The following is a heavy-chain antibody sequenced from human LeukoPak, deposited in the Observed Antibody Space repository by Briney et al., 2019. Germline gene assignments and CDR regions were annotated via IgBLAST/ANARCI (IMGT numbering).Heavy chain of an antibody. CDR2: ISSTSRHI. CDR3: ARDVYGGNSADYFDN. Sequence: GGSLRLSCVASGFTFSIYSMNWVRQAPGKGLEWVSSISSTSRHIHYVDSVQGRFTISRDNTKNSLYLQMNSLGAEDTAVYYCARDVYGGNSADYFDNWGQGTLVTVSS. V-gene: IGHV3-21*01. J-gene: IGHJ4*02. CDR1: GFTFSIYS. D-gene: IGHD4-23*01.